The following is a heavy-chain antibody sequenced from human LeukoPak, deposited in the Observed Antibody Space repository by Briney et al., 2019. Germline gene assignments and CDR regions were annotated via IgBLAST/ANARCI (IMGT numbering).Heavy chain of an antibody. CDR3: AATTMVRGVIIHYHGMDV. Sequence: GTSVKVFCKASGFTFTSSGVQWVRQARGQRLEWIGWIVVGSGNTNYAQKFQERVTITRDMSTSTAYMELSSLRSEDTAVYYCAATTMVRGVIIHYHGMDVWGKGTTVTASS. V-gene: IGHV1-58*01. CDR1: GFTFTSSG. CDR2: IVVGSGNT. J-gene: IGHJ6*04. D-gene: IGHD3-10*01.